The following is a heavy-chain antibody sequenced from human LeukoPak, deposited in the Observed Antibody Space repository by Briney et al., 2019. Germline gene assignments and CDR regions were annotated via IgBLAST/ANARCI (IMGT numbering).Heavy chain of an antibody. V-gene: IGHV1-2*02. D-gene: IGHD3-3*01. CDR1: GYTFTDYY. J-gene: IGHJ4*02. CDR2: INPNSGGT. Sequence: ASVKVSCKASGYTFTDYYMHWVRQAPGQGLEWMGWINPNSGGTNYAQKFQGRVTMTRDTSISTAYMELSRLRSDDTAVYYCARSYPLEWSAGGYWGQGTLVTVSS. CDR3: ARSYPLEWSAGGY.